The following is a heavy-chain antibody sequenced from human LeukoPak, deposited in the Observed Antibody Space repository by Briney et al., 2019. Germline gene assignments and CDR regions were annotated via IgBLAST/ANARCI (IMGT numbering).Heavy chain of an antibody. Sequence: GGSLRLSCAASGFTFSSYAMSWVRQAPGKGLEWVSAISGSGGSIYYADSVKGRFTISRDNSKNTLYLQMNSLRAEDTAVYYCAKDDYDILTGSFQHWGQGTLVTVSS. CDR1: GFTFSSYA. CDR2: ISGSGGSI. CDR3: AKDDYDILTGSFQH. V-gene: IGHV3-23*01. J-gene: IGHJ1*01. D-gene: IGHD3-9*01.